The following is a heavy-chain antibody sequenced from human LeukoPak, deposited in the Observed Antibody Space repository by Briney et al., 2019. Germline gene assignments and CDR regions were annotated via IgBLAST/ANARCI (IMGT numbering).Heavy chain of an antibody. D-gene: IGHD1-26*01. CDR3: ARGGSYSLAIGY. V-gene: IGHV3-30*04. CDR2: ISYDGSNK. J-gene: IGHJ4*02. CDR1: GFTFSSYA. Sequence: GGAPSPSCKAPGFTFSSYAMHRVRQAPGQGLEWVAVISYDGSNKYYADSVKGRFTISRDNSKNTLYLQMNSLRAEDTAVYFCARGGSYSLAIGYWGQGTLVTVSS.